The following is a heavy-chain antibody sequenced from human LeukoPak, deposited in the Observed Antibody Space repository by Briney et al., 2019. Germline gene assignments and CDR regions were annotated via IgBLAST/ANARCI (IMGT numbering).Heavy chain of an antibody. CDR1: GYTFTAYY. J-gene: IGHJ4*02. V-gene: IGHV1-2*02. CDR2: INPNTGGT. D-gene: IGHD3-22*01. Sequence: ASMKVSCKASGYTFTAYYMHWVRQAPGQGLEWMGWINPNTGGTNYAQKFQGRVTMTRDTSISTAYMELSSLRSDDTALYYCARDREFYDSSGPYYFDFWGQGTLVTVSS. CDR3: ARDREFYDSSGPYYFDF.